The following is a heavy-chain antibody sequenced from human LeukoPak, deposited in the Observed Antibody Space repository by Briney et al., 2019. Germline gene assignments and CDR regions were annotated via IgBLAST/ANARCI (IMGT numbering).Heavy chain of an antibody. CDR2: IYGSGNT. CDR3: ARHYVFVSGGSSFDY. CDR1: GASISGWY. Sequence: SETLSITCTVSGASISGWYWSWIRQPPGKGLEWIGYIYGSGNTNYNPSLKSRVTMSIDTSKNQFSLNLNSVTAADTAVYYCARHYVFVSGGSSFDYWGQGTLVTVSS. D-gene: IGHD3-16*01. V-gene: IGHV4-59*08. J-gene: IGHJ4*02.